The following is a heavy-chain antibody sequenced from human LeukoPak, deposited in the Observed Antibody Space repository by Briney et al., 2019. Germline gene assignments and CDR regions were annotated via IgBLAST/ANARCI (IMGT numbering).Heavy chain of an antibody. D-gene: IGHD2-21*02. V-gene: IGHV4-39*07. CDR2: INHSGST. J-gene: IGHJ4*02. CDR1: GGSISSSSYY. Sequence: SETLSLTCTVSGGSISSSSYYWSWIRQPPGKGLEWIGEINHSGSTNYNPSLKSRVTLSVDTSKNQFSLKLSSVTAADTAVYYCARTEVYCGGDCYSAIDYWGQGTLVTVSS. CDR3: ARTEVYCGGDCYSAIDY.